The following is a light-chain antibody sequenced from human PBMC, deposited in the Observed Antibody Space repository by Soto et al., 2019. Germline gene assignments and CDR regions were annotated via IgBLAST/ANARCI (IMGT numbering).Light chain of an antibody. Sequence: NFMLTQPHSVSDSAGKTVTSSCTGSSGSIASNYVQWYQQRPGSAPTTVIYEDNQRPSGVPDRFSGSIDSSSNSASLTISGLKTEDEADYYCQSYDSSNVVFGGGTKLTVL. CDR2: EDN. CDR3: QSYDSSNVV. J-gene: IGLJ2*01. V-gene: IGLV6-57*02. CDR1: SGSIASNY.